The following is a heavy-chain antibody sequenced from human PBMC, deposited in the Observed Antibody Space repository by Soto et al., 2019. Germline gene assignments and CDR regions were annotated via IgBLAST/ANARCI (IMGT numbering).Heavy chain of an antibody. D-gene: IGHD2-2*01. CDR1: GFTFSSYA. CDR3: VKDRRTEAYGMEV. Sequence: PGGSLRLSCATSGFTFSSYALHWVRQAPGKGLEWVALISYDGINKYYADSVKGRFTISGDNSKNTMYLQMNSLRAEDTAVFYCVKDRRTEAYGMEVWGQGTTVTVSS. CDR2: ISYDGINK. J-gene: IGHJ6*02. V-gene: IGHV3-30-3*01.